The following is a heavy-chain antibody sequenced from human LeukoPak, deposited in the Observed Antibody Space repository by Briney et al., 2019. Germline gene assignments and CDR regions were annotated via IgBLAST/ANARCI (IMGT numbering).Heavy chain of an antibody. CDR3: ASKWYCGGDCYYQIDF. V-gene: IGHV3-53*05. Sequence: PGGSLRLSCAASGFTVSSNYMSWVRQAPGKGLEWVSVIYSGGSTYYADSVKGRFTISRDNSNNALYLQMNSLRAQDTAVYYCASKWYCGGDCYYQIDFWGQGTLVTVSS. J-gene: IGHJ4*02. CDR2: IYSGGST. CDR1: GFTVSSNY. D-gene: IGHD2-21*02.